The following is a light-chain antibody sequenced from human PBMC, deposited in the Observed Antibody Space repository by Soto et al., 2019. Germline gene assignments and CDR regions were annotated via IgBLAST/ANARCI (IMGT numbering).Light chain of an antibody. CDR1: QAIGND. CDR3: LQAYNYPWT. CDR2: AAS. V-gene: IGKV1-6*01. J-gene: IGKJ1*01. Sequence: ALQITQSPSSLSASVGDRVTITCRASQAIGNDLGWYQQKPGKAPDLLIYAASSLQGGVPSRFSGSGSGTDFTLTISSLHPEDFATYYCLQAYNYPWTFGPGTRVEI.